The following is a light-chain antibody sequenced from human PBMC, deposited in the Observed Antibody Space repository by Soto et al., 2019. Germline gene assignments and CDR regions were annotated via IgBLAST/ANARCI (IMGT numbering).Light chain of an antibody. V-gene: IGKV3-15*01. J-gene: IGKJ5*01. Sequence: EIMMTQSPATLSVSPGERATLSCRASQSVRNNLAWYQQKPGQAPRLLIYYASTRATGIPARFSGSGSGTEFKLTIRTLQSEDFALYYCQHYNNWPPITFGQGTRLESK. CDR2: YAS. CDR3: QHYNNWPPIT. CDR1: QSVRNN.